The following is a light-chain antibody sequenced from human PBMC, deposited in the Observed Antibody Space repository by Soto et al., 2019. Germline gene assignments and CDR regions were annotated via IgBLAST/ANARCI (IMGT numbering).Light chain of an antibody. CDR1: SSDVGGYNY. CDR3: SSYTSSGTLV. CDR2: EVS. J-gene: IGLJ1*01. V-gene: IGLV2-14*01. Sequence: QSALTQPASVSGSPGQSITISCTGTSSDVGGYNYVSWYQQHPGKAPKLMIYEVSNRPSGVSNRFSGSKSGNTASLTISGLQAEDEADYYCSSYTSSGTLVFGTGTKVT.